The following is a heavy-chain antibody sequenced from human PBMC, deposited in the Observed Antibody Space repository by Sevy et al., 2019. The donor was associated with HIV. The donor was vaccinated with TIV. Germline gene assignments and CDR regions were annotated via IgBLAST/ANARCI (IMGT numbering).Heavy chain of an antibody. CDR3: ASDMITFGGVIAPDAFDI. CDR1: GFTFSSYS. J-gene: IGHJ3*02. D-gene: IGHD3-16*02. CDR2: ISSSSSYI. Sequence: GGSQRLSCAASGFTFSSYSMNWVRQAPGKGLEWVSSISSSSSYIYYADSVKGRFTISRDNAKNSLYLQMNSLRAEDTAVYYCASDMITFGGVIAPDAFDIWGQGTMVTVSS. V-gene: IGHV3-21*01.